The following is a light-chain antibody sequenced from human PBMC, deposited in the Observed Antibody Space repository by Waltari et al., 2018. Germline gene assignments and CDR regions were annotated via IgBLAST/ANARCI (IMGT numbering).Light chain of an antibody. CDR1: QTIYNY. J-gene: IGKJ4*01. Sequence: DIQMTQFPSSLSASIGDRVTITCRASQTIYNYLNWYQQYPGKAPKLLIYAASSLQSGVPSRFSGSGSGTTFTLTITNLQPEDLATYYCQQSYTNPLTVGGGTNVEIK. V-gene: IGKV1-39*01. CDR3: QQSYTNPLT. CDR2: AAS.